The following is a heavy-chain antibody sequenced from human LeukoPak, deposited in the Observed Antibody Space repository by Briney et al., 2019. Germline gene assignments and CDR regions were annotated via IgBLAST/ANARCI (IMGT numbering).Heavy chain of an antibody. CDR3: ARDRGINSGSYYSDY. V-gene: IGHV3-20*04. Sequence: PGGSLRLSCAASGFTFDDYGMSWVRQAPGKGLEWVSDINWNGGSTGYADSVKGRFTISRDNARNSLYLQMNSLRAEDTALYYCARDRGINSGSYYSDYWGQGTLVTVSS. CDR2: INWNGGST. J-gene: IGHJ4*02. CDR1: GFTFDDYG. D-gene: IGHD1-26*01.